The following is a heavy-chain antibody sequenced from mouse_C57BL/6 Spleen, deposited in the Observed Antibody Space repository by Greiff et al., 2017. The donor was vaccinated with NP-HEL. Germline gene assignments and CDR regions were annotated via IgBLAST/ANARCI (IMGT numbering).Heavy chain of an antibody. CDR2: INPYNGGT. J-gene: IGHJ4*01. CDR1: GYTFTDYY. Sequence: VQLQQSGPVLVKPGASVKMSCKASGYTFTDYYMNWVKQSHGKSLEWIGVINPYNGGTSYNQKFKGKATLTVDKSSSTAYMELNSLTSEDSAVYYCARDYYYGDYYAMDYWGQGTSVTVSS. V-gene: IGHV1-19*01. CDR3: ARDYYYGDYYAMDY. D-gene: IGHD1-1*01.